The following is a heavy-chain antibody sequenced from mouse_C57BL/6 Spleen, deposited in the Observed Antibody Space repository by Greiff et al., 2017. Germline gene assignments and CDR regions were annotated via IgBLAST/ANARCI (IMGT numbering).Heavy chain of an antibody. J-gene: IGHJ2*01. Sequence: QVQLQQPGAELVKPGASVKLSCKASGYTFTDYCIHWVKPRPGQGLEWIGDFYPGSGSTNYNEKFKNKATLTVDTSSSTAYMELSSLTSEDAAVYYCARYDTTFVASNYFDYWGQGTTRTVSS. CDR1: GYTFTDYC. CDR2: FYPGSGST. CDR3: ARYDTTFVASNYFDY. D-gene: IGHD1-1*01. V-gene: IGHV1-55*01.